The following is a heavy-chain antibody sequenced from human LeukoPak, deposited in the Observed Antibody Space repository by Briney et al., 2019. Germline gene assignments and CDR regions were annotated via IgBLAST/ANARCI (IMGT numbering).Heavy chain of an antibody. J-gene: IGHJ3*02. Sequence: KSGGSLRLSCAASGFTFSSYSMNWVRQAPGKGLEWVSSISSSSSYIYYADSVKGRFTISRDNAKNSLYLQMNSLRDEGAAVYYCARGGYSSGWYGDSDAFDIWGQGTMVTVSS. CDR2: ISSSSSYI. D-gene: IGHD6-19*01. CDR3: ARGGYSSGWYGDSDAFDI. CDR1: GFTFSSYS. V-gene: IGHV3-21*01.